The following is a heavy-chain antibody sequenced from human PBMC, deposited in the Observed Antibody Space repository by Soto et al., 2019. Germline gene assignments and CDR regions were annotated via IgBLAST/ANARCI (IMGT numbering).Heavy chain of an antibody. V-gene: IGHV4-59*01. Sequence: SETLSLTCAVSGASITYYYWNWIRQPPGRGLEWIVSFSSTGSTVYNPSLRSRVTISLDTSKNQFSLTLNSVTAADTAVYYCASIYDSSGYYYGNNWFDPWGQGTLVTVSS. D-gene: IGHD3-22*01. CDR1: GASITYYY. CDR2: FSSTGST. J-gene: IGHJ5*02. CDR3: ASIYDSSGYYYGNNWFDP.